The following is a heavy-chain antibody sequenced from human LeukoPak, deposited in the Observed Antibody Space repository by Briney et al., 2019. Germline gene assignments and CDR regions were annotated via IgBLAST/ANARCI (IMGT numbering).Heavy chain of an antibody. J-gene: IGHJ4*02. D-gene: IGHD2-2*01. CDR3: AGGGEYGVVPAAQFDY. CDR1: GGTFISYA. V-gene: IGHV1-69*05. Sequence: SVKVSFKASGGTFISYAISWVRQAPGQGLEWMGGIIPIFSTANYAQKFQGRVTITTDETTSTAYMERSSLRSEDTAVYCCAGGGEYGVVPAAQFDYWGQGKPVSVSS. CDR2: IIPIFSTA.